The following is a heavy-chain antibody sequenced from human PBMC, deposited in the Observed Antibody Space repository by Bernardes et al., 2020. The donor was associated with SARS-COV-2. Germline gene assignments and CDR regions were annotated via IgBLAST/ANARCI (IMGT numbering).Heavy chain of an antibody. V-gene: IGHV3-66*02. CDR1: GFTVSSNY. D-gene: IGHD6-13*01. Sequence: GSLRLSCAASGFTVSSNYMSWVRQAPGKGLEWVSVIYSGGSTYYADSVKGRFTISRDNSKNTLYLQMNSLRAEDTAVYYCARESSSWYYFDYWGQGTLVTVSS. J-gene: IGHJ4*02. CDR2: IYSGGST. CDR3: ARESSSWYYFDY.